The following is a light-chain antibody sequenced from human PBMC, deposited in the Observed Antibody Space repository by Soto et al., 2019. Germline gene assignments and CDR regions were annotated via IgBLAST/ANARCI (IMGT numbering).Light chain of an antibody. J-gene: IGKJ1*01. Sequence: DIVMTQTPLSLPVTPGEPASISCRSSQSLLDSDDGNTYLDWYLQKPGQSPQRLIYTLSYRASXVXDXXSGSGSGTDFTLTISRVEAEDVGVYYCMQRKEFPWTFGQGTKVEIK. CDR2: TLS. V-gene: IGKV2-40*01. CDR1: QSLLDSDDGNTY. CDR3: MQRKEFPWT.